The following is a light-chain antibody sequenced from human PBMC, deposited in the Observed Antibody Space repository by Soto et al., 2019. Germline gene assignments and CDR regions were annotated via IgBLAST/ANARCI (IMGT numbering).Light chain of an antibody. J-gene: IGLJ2*01. CDR3: SSYTSSSIYVV. CDR1: SSDVGGYNF. CDR2: EVI. V-gene: IGLV2-14*01. Sequence: QSALTQPASVSGSPGQAITISCTGTSSDVGGYNFVSWYQQHPGKAPKLMIYEVINRPSGVSNRFSGSKSGNTASLTISGLQAEDEADYYCSSYTSSSIYVVFGGRTQLTVL.